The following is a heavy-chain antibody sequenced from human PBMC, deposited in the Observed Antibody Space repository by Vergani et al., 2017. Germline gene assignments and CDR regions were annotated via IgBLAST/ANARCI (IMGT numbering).Heavy chain of an antibody. CDR3: ARDTSGSLGYCSSTSCYKSYYYYGMDV. CDR1: GYTFTSYG. V-gene: IGHV1-18*01. CDR2: ISAYNGNT. J-gene: IGHJ6*02. Sequence: QVQLVQSGAEVKKPGASVKVSCKASGYTFTSYGISWVRQAPGQGLEWMGWISAYNGNTNYAQKLQGRVTMTTDTSTSTAYMELRSLRSDDTAVYYCARDTSGSLGYCSSTSCYKSYYYYGMDVWGQGTTVTVSS. D-gene: IGHD2-2*02.